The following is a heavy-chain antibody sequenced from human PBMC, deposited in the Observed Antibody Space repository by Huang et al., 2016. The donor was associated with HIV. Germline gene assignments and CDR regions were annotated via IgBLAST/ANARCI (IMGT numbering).Heavy chain of an antibody. CDR2: ISPRGGST. CDR1: GYTFTSYY. CDR3: ARAGSYYDTSGLMGGY. Sequence: QVQLVQSGAEVKEPGASVRVSCKASGYTFTSYYIHWVRQAHGQGLEWMGRISPRGGSTTYAQKCQDRGTMTRDTSTSTVYMQLSGLRFEDTAVYDCARAGSYYDTSGLMGGYWGQGTLVTVSS. D-gene: IGHD3-22*01. J-gene: IGHJ4*02. V-gene: IGHV1-46*01.